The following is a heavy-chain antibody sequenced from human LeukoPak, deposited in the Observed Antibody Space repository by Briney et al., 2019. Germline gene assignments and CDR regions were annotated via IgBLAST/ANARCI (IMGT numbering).Heavy chain of an antibody. V-gene: IGHV4-38-2*01. D-gene: IGHD6-19*01. J-gene: IGHJ4*02. CDR2: IYHSGST. Sequence: SETLSLTCAVSGYSISSGYYGGWIRQPPGRGLEWIGSIYHSGSTYYNPSLKSRVTISVDTSKNQFSLKLSSVTAADTAVYYCATGPAVAGYFDYWGQGTLVTVSS. CDR3: ATGPAVAGYFDY. CDR1: GYSISSGYY.